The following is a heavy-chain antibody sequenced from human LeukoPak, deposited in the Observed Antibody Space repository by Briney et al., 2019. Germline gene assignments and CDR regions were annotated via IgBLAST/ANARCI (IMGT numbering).Heavy chain of an antibody. V-gene: IGHV1-69*13. Sequence: ASVKVSCKASGGTFSSYAISWVRQAPGQGLEWMGGIIPIFGTANYAQKFQRRVTSTADESTSTAYMELSSLRSEDTAVYYCAREVYYYGSGSYSPYFDYWGQGTLVTVSS. J-gene: IGHJ4*02. D-gene: IGHD3-10*01. CDR1: GGTFSSYA. CDR3: AREVYYYGSGSYSPYFDY. CDR2: IIPIFGTA.